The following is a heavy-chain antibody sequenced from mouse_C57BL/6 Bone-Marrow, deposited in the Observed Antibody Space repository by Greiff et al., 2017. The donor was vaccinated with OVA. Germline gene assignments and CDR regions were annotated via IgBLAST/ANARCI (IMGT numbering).Heavy chain of an antibody. CDR1: GFTFSDYY. Sequence: EVKLVESGGGLVQPGGSLKLSCAASGFTFSDYYMYWVRQTPEKRLEWVAYISNGGGSTYYPDTVKGRFTISRDNAKNTLYLQMSRLKSEDTAMYYCARREDYAMDYWGQGTSVTVSS. V-gene: IGHV5-12*01. CDR2: ISNGGGST. CDR3: ARREDYAMDY. J-gene: IGHJ4*01.